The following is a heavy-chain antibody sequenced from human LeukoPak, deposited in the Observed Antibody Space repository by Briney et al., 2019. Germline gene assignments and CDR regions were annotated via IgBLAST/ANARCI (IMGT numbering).Heavy chain of an antibody. CDR2: IFHSGST. Sequence: SETLSLTCAVSGGSISTNNWWSWVRQPPGKGLEWIGEIFHSGSTTYNPSLKSRVTITVDKSNNQYSLNLTSVTAADTAVYYWARDQNPSGSGSPLADAFDVWGEGAKATVSS. J-gene: IGHJ3*01. CDR1: GGSISTNNW. CDR3: ARDQNPSGSGSPLADAFDV. D-gene: IGHD6-19*01. V-gene: IGHV4-4*02.